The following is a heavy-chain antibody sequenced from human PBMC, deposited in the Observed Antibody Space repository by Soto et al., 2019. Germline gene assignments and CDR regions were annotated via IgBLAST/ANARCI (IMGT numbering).Heavy chain of an antibody. D-gene: IGHD3-22*01. J-gene: IGHJ6*03. Sequence: WGSLRLSCAASGFTFSSYSMNWVRQAPGKGLEWVSSISSSSSYIYYADSVKGRFTISRDNAKNSLYLQMNSLRAEDTAVYYCARGRHSRCGYVPSHRYYYYMDVWGKGTTVTVSS. CDR3: ARGRHSRCGYVPSHRYYYYMDV. V-gene: IGHV3-21*01. CDR1: GFTFSSYS. CDR2: ISSSSSYI.